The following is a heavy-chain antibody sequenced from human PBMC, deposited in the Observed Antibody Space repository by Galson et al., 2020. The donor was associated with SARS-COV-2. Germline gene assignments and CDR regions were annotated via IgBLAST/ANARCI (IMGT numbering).Heavy chain of an antibody. Sequence: SETLSLTCAVYGGSFSGYLWSWVRQPPGKGLEWIGEINHSGSTKYNPSLKSRVTISVDTSKNQFSLKLSSVTAADTGVYYCARGKTEITMMVVVFTGANIYFDSWGQGTLVTVSS. J-gene: IGHJ4*02. CDR3: ARGKTEITMMVVVFTGANIYFDS. D-gene: IGHD3-22*01. CDR1: GGSFSGYL. CDR2: INHSGST. V-gene: IGHV4-34*01.